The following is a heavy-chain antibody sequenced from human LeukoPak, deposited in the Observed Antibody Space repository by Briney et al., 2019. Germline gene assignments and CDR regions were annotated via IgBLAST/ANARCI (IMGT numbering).Heavy chain of an antibody. J-gene: IGHJ4*02. V-gene: IGHV4-31*03. Sequence: TSETLSLTCTVSGGSISSGGYYWSWIRQHPGKGLEWIGYIYYSGSTYYTPSLKSRVTISVDTSKNQFSLKLSSVTAADTAVYYCARGRNDILTGYIDYWGQGTLVTVSS. CDR2: IYYSGST. CDR3: ARGRNDILTGYIDY. CDR1: GGSISSGGYY. D-gene: IGHD3-9*01.